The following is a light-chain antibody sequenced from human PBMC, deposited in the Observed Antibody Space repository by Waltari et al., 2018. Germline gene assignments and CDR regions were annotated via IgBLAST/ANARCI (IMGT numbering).Light chain of an antibody. J-gene: IGLJ2*01. V-gene: IGLV4-69*01. Sequence: QLVVTQSPSASASLGASVKLTCTLSSGHSNYAIAWHRQQPEKGPRYLMKVKSDGSHTKGDGIPDGFSGSSSGAERYLTISSLQSEDEADYYCQTWASGIVVFGGGTKLTVL. CDR3: QTWASGIVV. CDR1: SGHSNYA. CDR2: VKSDGSH.